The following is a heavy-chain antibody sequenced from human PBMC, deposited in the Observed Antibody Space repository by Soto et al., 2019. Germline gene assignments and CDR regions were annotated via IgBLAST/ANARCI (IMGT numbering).Heavy chain of an antibody. CDR1: GFTVSSNY. CDR2: IYSGGST. V-gene: IGHV3-53*04. Sequence: PGGSLRLSCAASGFTVSSNYMSWVRQAPGKGLEWVSVIYSGGSTYYADSVKGRFTISRHNSKNTLYLQMNSLRAEDAAVYYCARAGGSSSYYYYYYYMDVWGKGTTVTVSS. D-gene: IGHD2-15*01. J-gene: IGHJ6*03. CDR3: ARAGGSSSYYYYYYYMDV.